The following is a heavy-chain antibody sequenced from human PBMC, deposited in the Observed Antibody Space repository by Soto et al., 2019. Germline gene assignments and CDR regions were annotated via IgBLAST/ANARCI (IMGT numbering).Heavy chain of an antibody. CDR1: GFTFSTYW. V-gene: IGHV3-74*01. CDR2: INSDGSST. J-gene: IGHJ4*02. D-gene: IGHD3-10*01. CDR3: TRGFNYGYFDY. Sequence: EVQLVESGGGLVQPGGSQRLSCAASGFTFSTYWMHWVRQAPGKGLVWVSRINSDGSSTSYADSVKGRFTISRDTSKNTLSFKMTSLRAEDTAVYFCTRGFNYGYFDYWGQGPLVPVPS.